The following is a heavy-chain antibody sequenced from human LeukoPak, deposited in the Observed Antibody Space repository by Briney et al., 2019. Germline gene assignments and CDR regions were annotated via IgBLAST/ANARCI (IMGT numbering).Heavy chain of an antibody. CDR1: GFTFSSYT. V-gene: IGHV3-30-3*01. Sequence: TGGSLRLSCAASGFTFSSYTMHWVRQAPGKGLEWVAVISHDGSKTYYADSVKGRFTISRDNSKNTLYLQMNSLRAEDTAVYYCASIDYWGQGTLVTVSS. CDR3: ASIDY. CDR2: ISHDGSKT. J-gene: IGHJ4*02.